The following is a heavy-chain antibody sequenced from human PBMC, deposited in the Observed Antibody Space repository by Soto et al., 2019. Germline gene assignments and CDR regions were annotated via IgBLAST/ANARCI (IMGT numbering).Heavy chain of an antibody. V-gene: IGHV1-18*01. CDR1: GYTFSSYG. CDR3: ARTLNEWLLGLE. J-gene: IGHJ4*02. CDR2: ISAYNGNT. Sequence: QVKLVQSGGEVKKPGASVKISCKASGYTFSSYGISWVRKAPGQGLEWMGWISAYNGNTNYAQKFQGRVTMTTDTSKRTAYMELRSLGFDDTAIYYCARTLNEWLLGLEWGQGTLVTVSS. D-gene: IGHD3-3*01.